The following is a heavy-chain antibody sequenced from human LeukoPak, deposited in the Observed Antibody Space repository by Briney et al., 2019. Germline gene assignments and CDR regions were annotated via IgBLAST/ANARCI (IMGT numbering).Heavy chain of an antibody. V-gene: IGHV4-34*01. CDR1: GGSFSGYY. J-gene: IGHJ3*02. CDR3: ARTYAYGYKAFDI. D-gene: IGHD1-14*01. CDR2: ISHSGST. Sequence: SETLSLTCAVYGGSFSGYYWTWIRQPPGKRLEWIGAISHSGSTNYNPSLKSRVTLSVDTSKNQFSLRLSSVTAADTAVYFCARTYAYGYKAFDIWGQGTLVSVSS.